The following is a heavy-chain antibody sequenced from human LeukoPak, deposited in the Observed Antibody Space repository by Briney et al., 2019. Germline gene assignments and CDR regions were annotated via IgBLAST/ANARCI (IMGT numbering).Heavy chain of an antibody. V-gene: IGHV3-9*01. CDR3: ARYYYDSSGPELDY. CDR1: GFTFDDYA. J-gene: IGHJ4*02. CDR2: ISWNSGSI. D-gene: IGHD3-22*01. Sequence: GGSLRLSCAASGFTFDDYAMHWVRQAPGKGLEWVSGISWNSGSIGYADSVKGRFTISRDNAKNSLYLQMNSLRAEDTAVYYCARYYYDSSGPELDYWGQGTLVTVSS.